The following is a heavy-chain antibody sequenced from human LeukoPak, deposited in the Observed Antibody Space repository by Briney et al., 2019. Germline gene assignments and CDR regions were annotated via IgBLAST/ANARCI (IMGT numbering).Heavy chain of an antibody. CDR3: ARQGAYYYDSSGYLDY. Sequence: GESLKISCKGSGYSFTSYWIGWVRQMPGKGLEWMGIIYPGDSVTRYSPSFQGQVTISADKSISTAYLQWSSLKASDTAMYYCARQGAYYYDSSGYLDYWGQGTLVTVSS. CDR1: GYSFTSYW. D-gene: IGHD3-22*01. CDR2: IYPGDSVT. J-gene: IGHJ4*02. V-gene: IGHV5-51*01.